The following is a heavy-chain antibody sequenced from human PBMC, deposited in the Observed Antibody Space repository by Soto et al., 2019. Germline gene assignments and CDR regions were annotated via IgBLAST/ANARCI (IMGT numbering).Heavy chain of an antibody. V-gene: IGHV4-30-4*01. J-gene: IGHJ6*02. Sequence: SETLSLTCSVSGASISTGDSYWSWIRQPPGKGLEWIGCSHNSGSTHYNPSLRGRVTMSVDTSKNQFSLKLSSVTATDTAVYFCAREIRYCTNGVCHAYGMDVWGQGTTVTVSS. D-gene: IGHD2-8*01. CDR1: GASISTGDSY. CDR2: SHNSGST. CDR3: AREIRYCTNGVCHAYGMDV.